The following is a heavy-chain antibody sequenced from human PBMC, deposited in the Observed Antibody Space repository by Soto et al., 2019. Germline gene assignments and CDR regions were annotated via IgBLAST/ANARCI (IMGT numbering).Heavy chain of an antibody. J-gene: IGHJ4*02. D-gene: IGHD3-3*01. CDR3: ARDERLRFLEWLLFDY. Sequence: GASVKVSCKASGYTFTSYGISWVRQAPGQGLEWMGWISAYNGNTNYAQKLQGRVTMTTDTSTSTAYMELRSLRSDDTAVYYCARDERLRFLEWLLFDYWGKGTLVTVS. V-gene: IGHV1-18*01. CDR1: GYTFTSYG. CDR2: ISAYNGNT.